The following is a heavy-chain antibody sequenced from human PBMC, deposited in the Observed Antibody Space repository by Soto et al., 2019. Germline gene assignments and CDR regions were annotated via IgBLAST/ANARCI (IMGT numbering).Heavy chain of an antibody. V-gene: IGHV2-5*02. CDR3: AHLYAESGYDWRYDP. J-gene: IGHJ5*02. CDR1: GFSLSTKGVG. D-gene: IGHD5-12*01. CDR2: IYWDDDK. Sequence: SGPTLVNTTQTLTLTCNFSGFSLSTKGVGVGWIRQPPGKALEWLGIIYWDDDKRYRPSLNNRLTITKDTSKNQVVLTMTNVDTVDTGTYFCAHLYAESGYDWRYDPWGQGTRVTVSS.